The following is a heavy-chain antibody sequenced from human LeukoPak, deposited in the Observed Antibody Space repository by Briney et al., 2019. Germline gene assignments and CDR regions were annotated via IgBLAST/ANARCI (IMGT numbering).Heavy chain of an antibody. J-gene: IGHJ4*02. V-gene: IGHV3-33*08. D-gene: IGHD1-1*01. CDR2: IWFDGSNK. Sequence: PGGSLRLSCAASGFTFSSYAMSWVRQAPGKGLEWVAVIWFDGSNKYYADSVKGRFTISRDNSKNTLYLQMNSLRAEDTAVYYCSRDPLERDDGGYFDYWGQGTLVTVSS. CDR3: SRDPLERDDGGYFDY. CDR1: GFTFSSYA.